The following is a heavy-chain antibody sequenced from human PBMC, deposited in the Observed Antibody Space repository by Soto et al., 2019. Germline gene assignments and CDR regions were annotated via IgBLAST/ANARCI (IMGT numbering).Heavy chain of an antibody. CDR3: ARAPPLKYTYGLRGAFDI. D-gene: IGHD5-18*01. V-gene: IGHV4-30-4*01. CDR1: GGSISSGDYY. CDR2: IYYSGST. Sequence: SETLSLTCTVSGGSISSGDYYWSWIRQPPGKGLEWIGYIYYSGSTYYSPSLKSRVTISVDTSKNQFSLKLSSVTAADTAVYYCARAPPLKYTYGLRGAFDIWGQGTMVTVSS. J-gene: IGHJ3*02.